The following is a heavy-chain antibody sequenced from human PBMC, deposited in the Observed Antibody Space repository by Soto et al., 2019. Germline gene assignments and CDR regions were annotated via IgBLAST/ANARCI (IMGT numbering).Heavy chain of an antibody. CDR1: GGTFSSYA. CDR2: IIPIFGTA. V-gene: IGHV1-69*13. J-gene: IGHJ4*02. D-gene: IGHD4-17*01. CDR3: ARAGNDYGDYGFDY. Sequence: SVKVSCKASGGTFSSYAISWVRQAPGQGLEWMGGIIPIFGTANYAQKFQGRVTITADESTSTAYMELSSLRYEDTAEYYCARAGNDYGDYGFDYWGQGTLVTVSS.